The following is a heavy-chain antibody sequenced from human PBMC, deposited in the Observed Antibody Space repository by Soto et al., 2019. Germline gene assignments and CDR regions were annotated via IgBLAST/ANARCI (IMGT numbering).Heavy chain of an antibody. CDR3: AREGGNLNGFDP. CDR1: GFTFSSYS. V-gene: IGHV3-48*02. Sequence: EVQLVESGGGLVQPGGSLRLSCAASGFTFSSYSMNWVRQAPGKGLEWVSYISSSSSTIYYADSVKGRFTISRDNANTSLYLQMHSLRDEDTAVYYGAREGGNLNGFDPWGQGTLVTVSS. CDR2: ISSSSSTI. J-gene: IGHJ5*02. D-gene: IGHD1-26*01.